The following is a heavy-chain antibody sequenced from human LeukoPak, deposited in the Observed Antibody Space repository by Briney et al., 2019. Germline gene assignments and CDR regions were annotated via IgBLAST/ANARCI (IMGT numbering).Heavy chain of an antibody. J-gene: IGHJ4*02. V-gene: IGHV5-51*01. CDR3: ARGTYYDFWSGDRDRYFDY. CDR1: GYSFTSYW. D-gene: IGHD3-3*01. Sequence: GESLKISCKGSGYSFTSYWIGWVRQMPGKGLEWMGIIYPGDSDTRYSPSFQGQVTISADKSISTAYLQWSSLKASDTAMYYCARGTYYDFWSGDRDRYFDYWGQGTLVTVSS. CDR2: IYPGDSDT.